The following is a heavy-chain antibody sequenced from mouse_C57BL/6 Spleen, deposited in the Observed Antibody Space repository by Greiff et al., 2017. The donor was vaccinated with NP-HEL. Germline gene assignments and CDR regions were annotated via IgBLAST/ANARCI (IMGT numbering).Heavy chain of an antibody. J-gene: IGHJ2*01. CDR1: GYSFTGYY. D-gene: IGHD2-3*01. V-gene: IGHV1-42*01. CDR2: INPSTGGT. Sequence: DVHLVESGPELVKPGASVKISCKASGYSFTGYYMNWVKQSPEKSLEWIGEINPSTGGTTYNQKFKAKATLTVDKSSSTAYMQLKSLTSEDSAVYYCARKEGDGYSDYWGQGTTLTVSS. CDR3: ARKEGDGYSDY.